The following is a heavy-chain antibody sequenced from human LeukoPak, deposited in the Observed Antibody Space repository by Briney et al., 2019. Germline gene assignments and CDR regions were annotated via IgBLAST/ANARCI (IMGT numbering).Heavy chain of an antibody. V-gene: IGHV4-39*07. CDR1: GGSISSSSYY. CDR2: IYYSGST. CDR3: ARDSGRLYYYDSSGGFDY. D-gene: IGHD3-22*01. Sequence: SETLSLTCTVSGGSISSSSYYWGWIRQPPGKGLEWIGSIYYSGSTYYNPSLKSRVTISVDTSKNQFSLKLSSVTAADTAVYYCARDSGRLYYYDSSGGFDYWGQGTLVTVSS. J-gene: IGHJ4*02.